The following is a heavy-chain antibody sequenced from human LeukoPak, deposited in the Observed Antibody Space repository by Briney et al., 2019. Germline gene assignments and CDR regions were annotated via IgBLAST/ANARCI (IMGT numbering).Heavy chain of an antibody. CDR3: ARARRLNSSGWYGGWFDP. J-gene: IGHJ5*02. CDR2: INPSGGST. D-gene: IGHD6-19*01. CDR1: GYTFTSYY. V-gene: IGHV1-46*01. Sequence: ASVKVSCKASGYTFTSYYMHWVRQAPGQGLEWMGIINPSGGSTSYAQKFQGRVTMTRDTSTSTVYMELSSLRSEDTAVYYCARARRLNSSGWYGGWFDPWGQGTLVAVSS.